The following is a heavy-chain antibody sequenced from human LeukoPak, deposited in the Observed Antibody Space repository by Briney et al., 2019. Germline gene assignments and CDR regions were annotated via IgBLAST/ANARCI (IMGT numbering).Heavy chain of an antibody. CDR3: ARGRVAAAGFWLRWFDP. J-gene: IGHJ5*02. D-gene: IGHD6-13*01. CDR1: GRSFSGYY. CDR2: INHSGST. Sequence: SETLSLTCAVYGRSFSGYYWSWIRQPPGKGLEWIGEINHSGSTNYNPSLKSRVTISVDTSKNQFSLKLSSVTAADTAVYYCARGRVAAAGFWLRWFDPWGQGTLVTVSS. V-gene: IGHV4-34*01.